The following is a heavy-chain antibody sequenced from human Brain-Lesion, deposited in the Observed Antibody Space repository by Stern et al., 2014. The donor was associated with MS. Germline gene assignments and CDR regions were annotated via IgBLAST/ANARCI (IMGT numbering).Heavy chain of an antibody. CDR2: INPNTGGP. CDR1: GYIFTGYY. CDR3: ARDQRGITIFGVVTDYYYLGMDV. Sequence: VQLVESGAEVKKPGASVKVSCKTSGYIFTGYYIHWVRQAPGQGLEWMAWINPNTGGPKYAQKLQGRVTMSRDTSISTAYVELSSLTSDDTAVYYCARDQRGITIFGVVTDYYYLGMDVWGQGTTVTVSS. V-gene: IGHV1-2*02. D-gene: IGHD3-3*01. J-gene: IGHJ6*02.